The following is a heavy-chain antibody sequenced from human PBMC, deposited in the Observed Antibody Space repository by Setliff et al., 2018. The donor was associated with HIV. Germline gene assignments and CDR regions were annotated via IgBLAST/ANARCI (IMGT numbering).Heavy chain of an antibody. Sequence: KTSETLSLTCTVSGGSISSSSYYWGWIRQPPGQRLEWIGSIFYSGTTYYNPSLKSRVTISVHTSKNQFSLKLSSVTAADTAVYYCARDRALRFSKSPPFNYFDVWGQGALVTVSS. D-gene: IGHD3-10*01. V-gene: IGHV4-39*07. CDR2: IFYSGTT. CDR1: GGSISSSSYY. CDR3: ARDRALRFSKSPPFNYFDV. J-gene: IGHJ4*02.